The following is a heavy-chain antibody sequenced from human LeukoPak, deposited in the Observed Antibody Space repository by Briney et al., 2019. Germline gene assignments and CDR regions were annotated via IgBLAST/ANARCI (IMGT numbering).Heavy chain of an antibody. CDR2: IYTSGST. CDR3: ARDYGDYGYYYYGMGV. V-gene: IGHV4-4*07. D-gene: IGHD4-17*01. CDR1: GGSISSYY. J-gene: IGHJ6*02. Sequence: SETLSLTCTVSGGSISSYYWSWIRQPAGKGLEWIGRIYTSGSTNYNPSLKSRVTMSVDTSKNQFSLKLSSVTAADTAVYYCARDYGDYGYYYYGMGVWGQGTTVTVSS.